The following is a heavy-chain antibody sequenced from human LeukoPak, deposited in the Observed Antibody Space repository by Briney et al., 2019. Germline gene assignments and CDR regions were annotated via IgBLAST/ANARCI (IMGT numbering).Heavy chain of an antibody. V-gene: IGHV4-38-2*02. CDR2: IYHSGST. Sequence: SETLSLTCTVSGYSISSGYYWGWIRQPPGKGLEWIGSIYHSGSTYYNPSLKSRVTISVDTSKNQFSLKLSSVTAADTAVYYCARPRRDGYIDAFDIWGQGTMVTVSS. J-gene: IGHJ3*02. CDR1: GYSISSGYY. CDR3: ARPRRDGYIDAFDI. D-gene: IGHD5-24*01.